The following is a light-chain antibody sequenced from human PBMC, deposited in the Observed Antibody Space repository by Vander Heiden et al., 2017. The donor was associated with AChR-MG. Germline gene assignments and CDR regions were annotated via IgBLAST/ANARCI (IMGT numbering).Light chain of an antibody. J-gene: IGLJ3*02. CDR2: SSN. Sequence: QSVLTQPPSASGTPGQRVPPSCPGSTPNLVGTTLPWYQQLPGTAPKLLSSSSNERPSGVRDRFSGSKSGASASLAISGLQSEDEADYYCAAWDDSLNGVVFGGWTTLTVL. V-gene: IGLV1-44*01. CDR3: AAWDDSLNGVV. CDR1: TPNLVGTT.